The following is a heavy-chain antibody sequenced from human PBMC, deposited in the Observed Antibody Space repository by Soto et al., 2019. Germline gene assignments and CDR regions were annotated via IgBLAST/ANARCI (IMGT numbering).Heavy chain of an antibody. CDR2: ISYDGSNK. CDR1: GFTFSSYG. V-gene: IGHV3-30*03. CDR3: ATDQAIFVVVTGGPTA. Sequence: GGSLRLSCAASGFTFSSYGMHWVRQAPGKGLEWVAVISYDGSNKYYADSVKGRFTISRDNSKNTLYLQMNSLRAEDTAVYYCATDQAIFVVVTGGPTAWGQGTLVTVSS. J-gene: IGHJ4*02. D-gene: IGHD2-21*02.